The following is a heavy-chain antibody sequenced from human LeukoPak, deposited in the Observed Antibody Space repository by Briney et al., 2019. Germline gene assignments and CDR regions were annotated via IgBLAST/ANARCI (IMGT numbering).Heavy chain of an antibody. V-gene: IGHV1-24*01. CDR3: AASIAAAGTNYYYYGMDV. Sequence: ASVKVSCKVSGYTLTELSMHWVRQAPGKGLEWMGGFDPEDGETIYAQKFQGRVIMTEDTSTDTAYMELSSLRSEDTAVYYCAASIAAAGTNYYYYGMDVWGQGTTVTVSS. CDR2: FDPEDGET. CDR1: GYTLTELS. D-gene: IGHD6-13*01. J-gene: IGHJ6*02.